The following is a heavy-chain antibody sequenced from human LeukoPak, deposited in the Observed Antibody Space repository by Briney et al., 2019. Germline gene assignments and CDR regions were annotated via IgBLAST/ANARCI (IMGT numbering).Heavy chain of an antibody. J-gene: IGHJ4*02. CDR3: ARLAIVATIRWVDY. Sequence: ASVKGSCKASGYTFTSDGISWVRQAPGQGLEWMGWISAYNGNTNNAQKLQGRVTMTTDTSTSTAYMELRSLRSDDTAVYYCARLAIVATIRWVDYWGQGTLVTVSS. D-gene: IGHD5-12*01. CDR1: GYTFTSDG. CDR2: ISAYNGNT. V-gene: IGHV1-18*01.